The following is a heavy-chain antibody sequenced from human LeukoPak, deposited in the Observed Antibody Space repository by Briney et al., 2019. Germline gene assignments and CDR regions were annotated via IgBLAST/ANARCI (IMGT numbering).Heavy chain of an antibody. Sequence: ASVKVSCKASGYTFTSYGISWVRQAPGQGPEWMGWISGYNGKSKYAQKFQGRVTMTTDTSTSTAYMELRRLTSDDTAVYYCARVFYYDTSGHNWFDSWGQGTLVTVSS. V-gene: IGHV1-18*01. CDR3: ARVFYYDTSGHNWFDS. CDR1: GYTFTSYG. CDR2: ISGYNGKS. D-gene: IGHD3-22*01. J-gene: IGHJ5*01.